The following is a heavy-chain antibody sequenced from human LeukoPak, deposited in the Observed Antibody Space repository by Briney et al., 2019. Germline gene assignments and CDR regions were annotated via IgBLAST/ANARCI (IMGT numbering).Heavy chain of an antibody. CDR2: IKEDGSEK. Sequence: PGGSLRLCCAASGFTLSNYWMSWVRQAPGKGLEWVANIKEDGSEKYYVDSVKGRFTISRDNARNSLYLQMNSLRAEDTAVCYCASGRQLGYWGQGTLVTVSS. D-gene: IGHD6-13*01. J-gene: IGHJ4*02. V-gene: IGHV3-7*01. CDR1: GFTLSNYW. CDR3: ASGRQLGY.